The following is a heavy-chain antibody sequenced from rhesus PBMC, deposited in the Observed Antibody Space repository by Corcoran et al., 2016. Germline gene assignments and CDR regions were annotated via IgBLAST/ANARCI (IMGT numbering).Heavy chain of an antibody. CDR3: ARRVDGSGYYWDV. Sequence: EVQLVQSGAEVKKPGASVKISCKASGYTFTDHYLHWVRQAPGKGLEGRGGVDPEEGEGDSTHKIQDKVTSTADMSTDTANMEQSSLRSEETAVYYCARRVDGSGYYWDVWGRGVLVTVSS. CDR2: VDPEEGEG. CDR1: GYTFTDHY. D-gene: IGHD3-28*01. J-gene: IGHJ5-2*02. V-gene: IGHV1-111*02.